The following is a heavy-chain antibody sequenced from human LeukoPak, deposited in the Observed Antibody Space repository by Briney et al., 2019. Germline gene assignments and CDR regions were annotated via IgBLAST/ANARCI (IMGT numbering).Heavy chain of an antibody. V-gene: IGHV4-39*07. J-gene: IGHJ4*02. D-gene: IGHD4-17*01. CDR3: ARCNDYGDYDPLYYFDY. CDR1: GGSISSSSYY. CDR2: IYYSGST. Sequence: SETLSLTCTVSGGSISSSSYYWGWIRQPPGKGLEWIGSIYYSGSTYYNPSLKSRVTISVDTSKNQFSLKLSSVTAADTAVYYCARCNDYGDYDPLYYFDYWGQGTLVTVSS.